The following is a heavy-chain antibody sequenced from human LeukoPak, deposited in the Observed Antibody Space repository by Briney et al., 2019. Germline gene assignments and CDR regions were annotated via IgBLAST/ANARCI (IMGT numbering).Heavy chain of an antibody. V-gene: IGHV3-23*01. CDR3: AKASVAIPQYCNS. J-gene: IGHJ5*02. D-gene: IGHD2-2*02. Sequence: SGGSLRLSCAASGFTFSSYAMSWVRQAPGKGLEWVSAISGSGGSTYYADSVKGRFTISRDNSKDTLFLQLNSLTAADTAMYFCAKASVAIPQYCNSWGQGTPVTVSS. CDR1: GFTFSSYA. CDR2: ISGSGGST.